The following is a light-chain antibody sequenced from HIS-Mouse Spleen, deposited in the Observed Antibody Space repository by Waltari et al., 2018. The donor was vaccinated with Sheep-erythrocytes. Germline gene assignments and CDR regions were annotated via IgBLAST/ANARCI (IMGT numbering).Light chain of an antibody. Sequence: QSALTQPRPVSGSPGQSVTIPCTGTSSDVGGYNYVSWYQQHPGKAPKLMIYDVSKRPSGVPDRFSGSKSGNTDSLTISGLQAEDEADYYCCSYAGSYNHVFATGTKVTVL. J-gene: IGLJ1*01. CDR1: SSDVGGYNY. CDR3: CSYAGSYNHV. V-gene: IGLV2-11*01. CDR2: DVS.